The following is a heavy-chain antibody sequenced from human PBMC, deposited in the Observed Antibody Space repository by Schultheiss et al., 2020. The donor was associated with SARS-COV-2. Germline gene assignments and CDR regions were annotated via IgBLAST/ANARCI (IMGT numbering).Heavy chain of an antibody. CDR2: IYYSGSI. CDR1: GGSISSSSYY. D-gene: IGHD1-26*01. V-gene: IGHV4-61*05. J-gene: IGHJ5*02. Sequence: SETLSLTCTVSGGSISSSSYYWGWIRQPPGKGLEWIGYIYYSGSINYNPSLKSRVTISVDTSKNQFSLKLSSVTAADTAVYYCAEQWELLWFDPWGQGTLVTVSS. CDR3: AEQWELLWFDP.